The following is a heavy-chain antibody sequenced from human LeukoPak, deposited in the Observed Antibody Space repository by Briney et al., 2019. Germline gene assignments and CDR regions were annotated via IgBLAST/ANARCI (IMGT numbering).Heavy chain of an antibody. D-gene: IGHD2-2*01. CDR1: GASITNGYY. V-gene: IGHV4-38-2*02. J-gene: IGHJ4*02. CDR3: ARGGKPTCPRIKDIVVVPAATETPFDY. Sequence: SETLSLTCTVSGASITNGYYWGWIRQSPGKGLEWIGEINHSGSTNYNPSLKSRVTISVDTSRNQFSLKLSSVTAADTAVYYCARGGKPTCPRIKDIVVVPAATETPFDYWGQGTLVSVSS. CDR2: INHSGST.